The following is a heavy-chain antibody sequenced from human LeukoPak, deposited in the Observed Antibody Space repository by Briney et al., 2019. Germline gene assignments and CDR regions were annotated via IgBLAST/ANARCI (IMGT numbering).Heavy chain of an antibody. J-gene: IGHJ4*02. CDR2: INPNSGGT. CDR1: GYTFTGYY. V-gene: IGHV1-2*02. Sequence: ASVKVSCEASGYTFTGYYMHWVRQAPGQRLEWMGWINPNSGGTNYAQKFQGRVTMTRDTSISTAYMELSRLRSDDTAVYYCARDMGWLQPDNYFDYWGQGTLVTVSS. CDR3: ARDMGWLQPDNYFDY. D-gene: IGHD5-24*01.